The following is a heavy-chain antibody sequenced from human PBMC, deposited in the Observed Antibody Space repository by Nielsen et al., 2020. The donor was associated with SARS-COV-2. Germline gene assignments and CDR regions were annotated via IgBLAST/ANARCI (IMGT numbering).Heavy chain of an antibody. CDR3: ARGKRFDY. Sequence: GESLKISCAASGFTFSSYGMHWVRQAPGKGLEWVAVISYDGSNKYYADSVKGRFTISRDNSKNTLYLQMNSLRAEGTAVYYCARGKRFDYWGQGTLVTVSS. CDR1: GFTFSSYG. CDR2: ISYDGSNK. V-gene: IGHV3-30*03. J-gene: IGHJ4*02.